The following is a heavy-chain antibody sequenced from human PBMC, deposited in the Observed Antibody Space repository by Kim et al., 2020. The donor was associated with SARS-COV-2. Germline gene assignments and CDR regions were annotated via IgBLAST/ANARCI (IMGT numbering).Heavy chain of an antibody. D-gene: IGHD3-16*01. CDR3: ASGDSRSQYFQH. V-gene: IGHV4-34*01. Sequence: NYTPSLNSRVTISVDTPKNQFSLKLSSVTAADTAVYYCASGDSRSQYFQHWGQGTLVTVSS. J-gene: IGHJ1*01.